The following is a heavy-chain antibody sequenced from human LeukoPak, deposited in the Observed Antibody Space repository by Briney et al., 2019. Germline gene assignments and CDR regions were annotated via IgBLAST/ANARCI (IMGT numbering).Heavy chain of an antibody. J-gene: IGHJ4*02. Sequence: SETLSPTCAVYGGSFSGYYWSWIRQPSGKGLEWIGEINHSGSTNCNPSLKSRVTISVDTSKNQFSLKLSSVTAADTAVYYCARDGVAAAVKLDYWGQGTLVTVSS. CDR1: GGSFSGYY. CDR3: ARDGVAAAVKLDY. D-gene: IGHD6-13*01. CDR2: INHSGST. V-gene: IGHV4-34*01.